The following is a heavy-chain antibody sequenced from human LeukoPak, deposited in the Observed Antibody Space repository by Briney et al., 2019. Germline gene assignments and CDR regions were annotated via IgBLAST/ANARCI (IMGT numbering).Heavy chain of an antibody. CDR1: GFTFSTHA. CDR3: ARHYYASQSPFDC. J-gene: IGHJ4*02. D-gene: IGHD3-10*01. CDR2: ISASGAST. V-gene: IGHV3-23*01. Sequence: GGSLRLSCAASGFTFSTHAMGWVRQAPGKGLEWVSGISASGASTYSADSVKGCFTISRDNSKNTLYLQLKSLRAEDTGAYYCARHYYASQSPFDCWGQGTLVTVSS.